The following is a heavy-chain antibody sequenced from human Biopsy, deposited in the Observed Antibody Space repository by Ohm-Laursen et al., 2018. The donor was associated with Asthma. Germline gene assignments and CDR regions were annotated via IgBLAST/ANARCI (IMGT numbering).Heavy chain of an antibody. D-gene: IGHD2-2*01. CDR1: GGTFNTYV. V-gene: IGHV1-69*13. CDR3: ARKAGSCISRTCYSLDF. J-gene: IGHJ4*02. CDR2: INSVFGTT. Sequence: ASVKVSCKSLGGTFNTYVIGWVRQAPGQGLEWMGRINSVFGTTTYPQKFQDRVTITADDSTSAVYMELSSLRSEDTAVYYCARKAGSCISRTCYSLDFWGQGTLVTVSS.